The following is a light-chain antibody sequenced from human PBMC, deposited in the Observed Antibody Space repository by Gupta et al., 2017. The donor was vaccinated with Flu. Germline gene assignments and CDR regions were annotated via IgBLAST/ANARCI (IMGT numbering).Light chain of an antibody. CDR2: AAS. V-gene: IGKV1-39*01. CDR3: QLSDCTPRVE. Sequence: SSLSASLGDIATITFHASQSTRRYLNWYKHTPGNAPKLLIYAASSCQSAVPSRFSGSGIGTDFPLTISSRQPEDFAPYNFQLSDCTPRVEFGGGTKVEIK. J-gene: IGKJ4*02. CDR1: QSTRRY.